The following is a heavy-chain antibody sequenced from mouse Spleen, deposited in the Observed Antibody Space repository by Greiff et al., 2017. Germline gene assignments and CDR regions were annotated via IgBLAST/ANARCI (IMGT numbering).Heavy chain of an antibody. J-gene: IGHJ3*01. D-gene: IGHD4-1*02. V-gene: IGHV5-17*01. CDR3: ANNCEGFAY. CDR2: ISSGSSTI. CDR1: GFTFSDYG. Sequence: DVMLVESGGGLVKPGGSLKLSCAASGFTFSDYGMHWVRQAPEKGLEWVAYISSGSSTIYYADTVKGRFTISRDNAKNTLFLQMTSLRSEDTAMYYCANNCEGFAYWGQGTLVTVSA.